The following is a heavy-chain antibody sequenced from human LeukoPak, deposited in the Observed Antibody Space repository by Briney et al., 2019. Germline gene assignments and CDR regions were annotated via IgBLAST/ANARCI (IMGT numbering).Heavy chain of an antibody. V-gene: IGHV4-39*01. CDR1: GGSIYSPSYY. Sequence: SETLSLTCNVSGGSIYSPSYYWGWIRQPPGQGLEWIGSIHHSGSTYYNPSLNSRLTISVDTSKNHFSLKLTSVTAADTAVYYCARHNPIDYWGQGIPVTVSS. CDR3: ARHNPIDY. CDR2: IHHSGST. J-gene: IGHJ4*02. D-gene: IGHD1-14*01.